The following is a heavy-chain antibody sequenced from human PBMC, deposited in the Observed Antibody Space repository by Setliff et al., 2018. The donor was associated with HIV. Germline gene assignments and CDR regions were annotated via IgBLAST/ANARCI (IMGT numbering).Heavy chain of an antibody. D-gene: IGHD3-10*01. CDR3: ARLPYYVSGGVFDH. J-gene: IGHJ4*02. Sequence: PGESLKISCQCSGFNFLAHWIGWVRQVPEKGLEWMGIVYPGDSDTRYNPSFEGQVTVSADKTITTAYLQLTSLTASDTAMYFCARLPYYVSGGVFDHWGKGTLVTVS. CDR2: VYPGDSDT. CDR1: GFNFLAHW. V-gene: IGHV5-51*01.